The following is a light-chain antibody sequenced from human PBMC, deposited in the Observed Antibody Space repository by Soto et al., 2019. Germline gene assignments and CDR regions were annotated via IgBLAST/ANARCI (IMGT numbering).Light chain of an antibody. CDR2: DAS. CDR3: QQYGISPT. Sequence: IVLTQSPGTLSLSPGERATLSWRSSHSVSSNYLAWYQQKPGQAPRLLIYDASSRATGIPDRFSGSGSGTDFTLTISRLEPVDFAVYYCQQYGISPTFGQGTKVEIK. V-gene: IGKV3-20*01. CDR1: HSVSSNY. J-gene: IGKJ1*01.